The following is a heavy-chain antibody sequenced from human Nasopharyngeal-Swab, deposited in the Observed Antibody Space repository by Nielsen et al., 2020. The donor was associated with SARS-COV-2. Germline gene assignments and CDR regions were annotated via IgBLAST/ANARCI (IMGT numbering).Heavy chain of an antibody. CDR2: IYYSGIT. V-gene: IGHV4-39*01. J-gene: IGHJ4*02. CDR3: ASGPAYIVVLVAEPFDY. Sequence: WIRHPRGGGLEWIGSIYYSGITYYNPSLKSRVTISVGKSKTLFSLTRSSVAAADTAVYYCASGPAYIVVLVAEPFDYWGQGTLVTVSS. D-gene: IGHD2-15*01.